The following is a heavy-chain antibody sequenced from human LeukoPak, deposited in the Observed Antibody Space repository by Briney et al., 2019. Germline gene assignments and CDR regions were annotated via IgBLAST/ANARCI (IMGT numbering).Heavy chain of an antibody. CDR3: AKVLPSYYDSSGQGPYYFDY. CDR1: GFTVSSNY. V-gene: IGHV3-53*01. J-gene: IGHJ4*02. CDR2: IYSGGST. Sequence: GGSLRLSCAASGFTVSSNYMSWVRQAPGKGLEWVSVIYSGGSTYYADSVKGRFTISRDNSKNTLYLQMNSLRAEDTAVYYCAKVLPSYYDSSGQGPYYFDYWGQGTLVTVSS. D-gene: IGHD3-22*01.